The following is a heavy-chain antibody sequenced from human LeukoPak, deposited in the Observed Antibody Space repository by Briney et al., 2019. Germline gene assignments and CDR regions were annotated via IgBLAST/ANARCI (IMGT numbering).Heavy chain of an antibody. J-gene: IGHJ1*01. CDR1: GYTFTSYY. CDR3: ARAIVLGGWSSAEYFQH. V-gene: IGHV1-46*01. CDR2: INPSGGST. D-gene: IGHD6-19*01. Sequence: ASVKVSCKASGYTFTSYYMHWVRQAPGQGLEWMGIINPSGGSTSYAQKFQGRVTMTTDTSTSTAYMELRSLRSDDTAVYYCARAIVLGGWSSAEYFQHWGQGTLVTVSS.